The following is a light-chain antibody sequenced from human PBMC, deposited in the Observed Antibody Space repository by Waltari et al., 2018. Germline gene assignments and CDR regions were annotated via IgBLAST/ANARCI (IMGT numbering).Light chain of an antibody. V-gene: IGKV3-20*01. CDR3: QEYGRS. CDR1: QRLSYGY. Sequence: EIVLTQSPGTLSLSPGETATLSCRASQRLSYGYLAWYQQKPGQAPRLIIYGASNRATGLPDRFGGSGSGSGTDFTLTISSLEPEDFAVYYCQEYGRSFGQGTRLEIK. J-gene: IGKJ5*01. CDR2: GAS.